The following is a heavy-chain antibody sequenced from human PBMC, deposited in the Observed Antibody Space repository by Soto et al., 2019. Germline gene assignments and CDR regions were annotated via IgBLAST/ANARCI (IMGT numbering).Heavy chain of an antibody. J-gene: IGHJ6*01. V-gene: IGHV1-46*01. D-gene: IGHD2-8*01. CDR2: INPTTGLT. CDR1: GYAFSNNF. CDR3: ARALRNGYFYGMDI. Sequence: ASVKVSCKASGYAFSNNFMHWVRQAPAQGLEWMGVINPTTGLTSNAQKFQGRITMTSDTSSSTAYMELSSLRSEDTAVYYCARALRNGYFYGMDIWGQGTTVTVSA.